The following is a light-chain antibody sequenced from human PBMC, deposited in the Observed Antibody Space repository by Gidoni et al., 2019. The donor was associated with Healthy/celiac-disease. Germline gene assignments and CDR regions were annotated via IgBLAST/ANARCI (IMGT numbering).Light chain of an antibody. CDR3: PQSYSTPLT. J-gene: IGKJ4*01. CDR2: AAS. V-gene: IGKV1-39*01. Sequence: DIQMTQSPSSLSASVGDRVTITCRASQSISSYLNWYQQKPGKAPKRLIYAASSLQSGVPSRFSGSGSGTDFTLTISSLQPEDFETYYCPQSYSTPLTFGGGTKVEIK. CDR1: QSISSY.